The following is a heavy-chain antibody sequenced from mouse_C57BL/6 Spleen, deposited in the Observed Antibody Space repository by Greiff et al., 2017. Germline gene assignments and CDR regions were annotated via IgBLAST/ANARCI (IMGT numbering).Heavy chain of an antibody. J-gene: IGHJ4*01. Sequence: DVQLVESGGGLVKPGGSLKLSCAASGFTFSSYAMSWVRQTPEKRLEWVATISDGGSYTYYPDNVKGRFTISRDNAKNNLYLQMSHLKSEDTAMYYCARDPYYGNYYAMDYWGQGTSVTVSS. V-gene: IGHV5-4*01. D-gene: IGHD2-10*01. CDR1: GFTFSSYA. CDR3: ARDPYYGNYYAMDY. CDR2: ISDGGSYT.